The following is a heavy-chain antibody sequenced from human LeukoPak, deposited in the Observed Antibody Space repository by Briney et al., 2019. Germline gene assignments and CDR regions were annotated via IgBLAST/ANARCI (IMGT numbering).Heavy chain of an antibody. CDR3: ARLGGELLVY. V-gene: IGHV4-39*01. J-gene: IGHJ4*02. D-gene: IGHD3-10*01. CDR2: IYYSGST. CDR1: GFTFSSYW. Sequence: GSLRLSCAASGFTFSSYWMSWVRQAPGKGLEWIGSIYYSGSTYYNPSLKSRVTISVDTSKNQFSLKLSSVTAADTAVYYCARLGGELLVYWGQGTLVTVSS.